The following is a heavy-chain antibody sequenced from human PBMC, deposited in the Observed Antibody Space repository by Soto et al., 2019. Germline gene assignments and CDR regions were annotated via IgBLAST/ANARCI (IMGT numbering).Heavy chain of an antibody. CDR3: ARMGPWSGSYYYSDF. D-gene: IGHD1-26*01. CDR2: ISSDGSNT. CDR1: GLTFSSNW. J-gene: IGHJ4*02. V-gene: IGHV3-74*01. Sequence: GGSLRLSCTASGLTFSSNWMQWVRQPPGKGLVWVSRISSDGSNTNYADSVEGRFTISRDNAKNTLYLQMSSLRAEDTAVYYCARMGPWSGSYYYSDFWGQGTLVTVSS.